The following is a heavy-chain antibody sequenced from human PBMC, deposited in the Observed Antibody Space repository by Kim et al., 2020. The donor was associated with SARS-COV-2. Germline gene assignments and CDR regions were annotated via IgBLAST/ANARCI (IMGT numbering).Heavy chain of an antibody. CDR2: IKQDGSEK. CDR3: AREPGATSYYYYGMDV. J-gene: IGHJ6*01. D-gene: IGHD1-26*01. V-gene: IGHV3-7*01. Sequence: GGSLRLSCAASGFTFSGYWMSWVRQAPGKGLEWVANIKQDGSEKYYVDSVKGRFTISRDNAKNSLYLQMNSLRAEDTAIYYCAREPGATSYYYYGMDVWG. CDR1: GFTFSGYW.